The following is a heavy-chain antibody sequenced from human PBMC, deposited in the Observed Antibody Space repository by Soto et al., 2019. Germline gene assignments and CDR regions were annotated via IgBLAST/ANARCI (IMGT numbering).Heavy chain of an antibody. CDR2: IWCDGSNK. Sequence: GGSLRLSCAASGFTFSSYGMHWVRQAPGKGLEWVAVIWCDGSNKYYADSVKGRFTISRDNSKNTLYLQMNSLRAEDTAVYYCARDRIAARGYYYYGMDVWGQGTTVTVSS. CDR3: ARDRIAARGYYYYGMDV. CDR1: GFTFSSYG. J-gene: IGHJ6*02. V-gene: IGHV3-33*01. D-gene: IGHD6-6*01.